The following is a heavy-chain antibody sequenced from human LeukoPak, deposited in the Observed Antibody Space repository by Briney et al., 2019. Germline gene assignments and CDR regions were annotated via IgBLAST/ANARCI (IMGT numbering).Heavy chain of an antibody. CDR2: ISSSGSTI. J-gene: IGHJ6*03. Sequence: PGGSLRLSCAASGFTFSSYEMNWVRQAPGKGLEWVSYISSSGSTIYYADSVKGRFTISRDNAKNSLYLQMNSLRAEDTAVYYCAREPYSGYDGGYYYYYYYMDVWGKGTTVTFSS. D-gene: IGHD5-12*01. CDR1: GFTFSSYE. CDR3: AREPYSGYDGGYYYYYYYMDV. V-gene: IGHV3-48*03.